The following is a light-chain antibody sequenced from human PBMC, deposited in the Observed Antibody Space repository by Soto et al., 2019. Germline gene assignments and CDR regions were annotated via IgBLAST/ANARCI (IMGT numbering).Light chain of an antibody. V-gene: IGKV1-39*01. CDR3: QQSYDTPIP. Sequence: DDQMTQSPSSLSASVGDSVTITCRASQSISSSLNWSQQKPGRAPKLLTYAASTLQTGVPSRFSGSGSGTVFTLTINSLQPEDFATYYCQQSYDTPIPFGQGTRLEIK. CDR1: QSISSS. J-gene: IGKJ5*01. CDR2: AAS.